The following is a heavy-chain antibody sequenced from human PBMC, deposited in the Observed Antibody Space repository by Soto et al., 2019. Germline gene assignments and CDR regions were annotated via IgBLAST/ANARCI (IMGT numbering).Heavy chain of an antibody. J-gene: IGHJ3*02. CDR1: GFTFSSYA. D-gene: IGHD6-19*01. CDR3: AKTTDGWFSAFEI. V-gene: IGHV3-23*01. CDR2: ISGSGTTA. Sequence: PGGSLRLSCAASGFTFSSYAMSWVRQAPGKGLEWVSAISGSGTTAYYADSVKGRFTFSRDNSKKTMYLQMNSLRAEGTAVYYCAKTTDGWFSAFEIWGQGTMVTVSS.